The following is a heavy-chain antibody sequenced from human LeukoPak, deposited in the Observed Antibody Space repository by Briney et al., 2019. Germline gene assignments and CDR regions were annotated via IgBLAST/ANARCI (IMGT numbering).Heavy chain of an antibody. CDR2: ISNNGGYT. D-gene: IGHD4-17*01. V-gene: IGHV3-23*01. CDR3: AKVPTTVTIKANDY. J-gene: IGHJ4*02. CDR1: GFTFSSSA. Sequence: GGSLRLSCAASGFTFSSSAMSWVRQAPGKGPEWVSAISNNGGYTYYADSVQGRFTISRDNSKSTLCLQMNSLRAEDTAVYYCAKVPTTVTIKANDYWGQGTLVTVSS.